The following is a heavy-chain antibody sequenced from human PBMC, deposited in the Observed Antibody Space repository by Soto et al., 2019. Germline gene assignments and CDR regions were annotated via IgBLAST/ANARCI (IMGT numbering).Heavy chain of an antibody. V-gene: IGHV1-8*01. CDR2: MNPNSGNT. J-gene: IGHJ3*02. CDR3: AREGLYGSIQDNTFDI. CDR1: GYTFNRHD. Sequence: QVQLVQSGAEVKRSGASVRISCKASGYTFNRHDINWVRQATGQGPEWIGWMNPNSGNTGYAQKFQGRVTMTRDSSITTAYMDLSSLTSEDTAIYYCAREGLYGSIQDNTFDIWGQGTWSVSLQ. D-gene: IGHD6-19*01.